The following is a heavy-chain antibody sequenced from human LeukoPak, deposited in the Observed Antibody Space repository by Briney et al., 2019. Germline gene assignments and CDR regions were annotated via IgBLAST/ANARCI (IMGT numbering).Heavy chain of an antibody. Sequence: PGGSLRLSCAASGFTFSGSYMSWIRQAPGKGLEWVSYIGGSGSHIHYADSVKGRFTISRDNAMNSLYLQINSLRAEDTAIYYCARHYYDXGTYYCSFDYWGQGTLVTV. V-gene: IGHV3-11*01. CDR1: GFTFSGSY. J-gene: IGHJ4*02. CDR3: ARHYYDXGTYYCSFDY. D-gene: IGHD3-22*01. CDR2: IGGSGSHI.